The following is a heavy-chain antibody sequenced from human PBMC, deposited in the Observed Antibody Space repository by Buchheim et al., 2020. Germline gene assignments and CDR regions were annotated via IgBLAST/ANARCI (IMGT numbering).Heavy chain of an antibody. Sequence: QVQLVESGGGVVQPGRSLRLSCAASGFTFSSYAMHWVRQAPGKGLEWVAVISYDGSNKYYADSVKGRFTISRDNSKNKLYLQMNSLRAEDTAVYYCARDFWYSSSSGYYYYGMDVWGQGTT. CDR3: ARDFWYSSSSGYYYYGMDV. CDR1: GFTFSSYA. CDR2: ISYDGSNK. D-gene: IGHD6-6*01. V-gene: IGHV3-30-3*01. J-gene: IGHJ6*02.